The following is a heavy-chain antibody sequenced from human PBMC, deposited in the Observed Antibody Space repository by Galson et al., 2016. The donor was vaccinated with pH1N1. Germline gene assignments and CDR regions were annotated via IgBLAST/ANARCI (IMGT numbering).Heavy chain of an antibody. V-gene: IGHV2-5*02. CDR2: IYWDDDK. CDR3: ARNGYGDYVGYFDY. Sequence: LVKPTQTLTLTCTFSGFSLSTSGVGVGWIRQPPGKALEWLALIYWDDDKRYSPSLKSRLTITKDTPKNQVVLTMTNMDPVDTATYYCARNGYGDYVGYFDYWGQGTLVTVSS. CDR1: GFSLSTSGVG. J-gene: IGHJ4*02. D-gene: IGHD4-17*01.